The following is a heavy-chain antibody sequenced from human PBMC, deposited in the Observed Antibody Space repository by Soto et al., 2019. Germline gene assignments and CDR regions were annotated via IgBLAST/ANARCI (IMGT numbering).Heavy chain of an antibody. CDR2: IYPGDSDT. CDR3: ARLVYDGDYGVDYYYYGMDV. CDR1: GYSFTSYW. V-gene: IGHV5-51*01. Sequence: PGESLKISCKGSGYSFTSYWIGWVRQMPGKGLEWMGIIYPGDSDTRYSPSFQGQVTISADKSISTAYLQWSSLKASDTAMYYCARLVYDGDYGVDYYYYGMDVWGQGTTVTVSS. D-gene: IGHD4-17*01. J-gene: IGHJ6*02.